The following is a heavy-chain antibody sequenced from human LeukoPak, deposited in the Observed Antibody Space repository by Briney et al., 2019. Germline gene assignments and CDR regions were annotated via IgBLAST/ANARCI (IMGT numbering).Heavy chain of an antibody. CDR2: IYHSGSP. CDR1: GGSISSNNW. D-gene: IGHD1-1*01. CDR3: ARVNINNWHSCDY. Sequence: PSETLSLTCAVSGGSISSNNWWGWVRQPPGKGLDWIGEIYHSGSPNYNPSLKSRVTISVDKSRNPFSLPLSSVTAADTAVYYCARVNINNWHSCDYWGQGTLVTVSS. J-gene: IGHJ4*02. V-gene: IGHV4/OR15-8*01.